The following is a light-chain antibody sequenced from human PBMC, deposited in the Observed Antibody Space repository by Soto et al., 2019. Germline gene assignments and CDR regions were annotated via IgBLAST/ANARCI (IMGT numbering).Light chain of an antibody. Sequence: QSALTQPASVSESPGQSITISCTGTSSDVGGYDYVSWYQQHPGKVPKLMIYDVSSRPSGVSNRFSGSKSGNTASLTISGLQAEDEADYYCSSYASSSTLVFGGGTKVTVL. V-gene: IGLV2-14*01. CDR2: DVS. J-gene: IGLJ2*01. CDR3: SSYASSSTLV. CDR1: SSDVGGYDY.